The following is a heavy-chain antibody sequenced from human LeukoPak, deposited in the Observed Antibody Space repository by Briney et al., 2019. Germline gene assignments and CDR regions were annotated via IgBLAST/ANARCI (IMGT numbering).Heavy chain of an antibody. J-gene: IGHJ2*01. Sequence: PGGSLRLSCAASGFTLTRHWMHWVRQVPGKGLVWVSRIHRDGSSTNYADSVKGRFTISRDNGKNTLFLHMNSLRAEDTAVYYCARETSDDGDWYFGLWGRGTLVTVSS. CDR1: GFTLTRHW. D-gene: IGHD4-17*01. CDR3: ARETSDDGDWYFGL. CDR2: IHRDGSST. V-gene: IGHV3-74*01.